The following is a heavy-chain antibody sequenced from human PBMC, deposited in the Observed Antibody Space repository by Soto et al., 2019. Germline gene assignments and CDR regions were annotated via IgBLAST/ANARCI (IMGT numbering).Heavy chain of an antibody. Sequence: QVQLVQSGAEVEKPGASVRVSCKTSGYTFTSYGISWVRQAPGQGLEWMGWIGTYNGDTNYAQRVQGRVTMTTDTSTNTVYMELRSLRSDDTAVYYCARVRAELGYCSGPSCLPYYYGMDVWGQGTTVTVSS. J-gene: IGHJ6*02. CDR2: IGTYNGDT. CDR3: ARVRAELGYCSGPSCLPYYYGMDV. V-gene: IGHV1-18*01. CDR1: GYTFTSYG. D-gene: IGHD2-15*01.